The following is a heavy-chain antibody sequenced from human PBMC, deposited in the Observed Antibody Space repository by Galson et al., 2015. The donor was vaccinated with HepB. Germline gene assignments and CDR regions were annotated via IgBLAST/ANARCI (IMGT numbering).Heavy chain of an antibody. CDR3: ARTLWFGELSTQRYGMDV. V-gene: IGHV2-70*11. CDR2: IDWDDDK. CDR1: GFSLSTSGMC. J-gene: IGHJ6*02. D-gene: IGHD3-10*01. Sequence: PALVKPTQTLTLTCTFSGFSLSTSGMCVSWIRQPPGKALEWLARIDWDDDKYYSTSLKTRLTISKDTSKNQVVLTMTNMDPVDTATYYCARTLWFGELSTQRYGMDVWGQGTTVTVSS.